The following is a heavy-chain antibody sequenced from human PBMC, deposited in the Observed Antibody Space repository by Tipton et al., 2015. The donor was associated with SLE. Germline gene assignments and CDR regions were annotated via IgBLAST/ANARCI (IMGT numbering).Heavy chain of an antibody. CDR1: GFTFDDYA. V-gene: IGHV3-43D*04. CDR3: AKDIAQEGYYYGMDV. CDR2: ISWDGGST. Sequence: SLRLSCAASGFTFDDYAMHWVRQAPGKGLEWVSLISWDGGSTYYADSVKGRFTISRDNSKNSLYLQMNSLRAEDTALYYCAKDIAQEGYYYGMDVWGQGNAVTVSA. J-gene: IGHJ6*01.